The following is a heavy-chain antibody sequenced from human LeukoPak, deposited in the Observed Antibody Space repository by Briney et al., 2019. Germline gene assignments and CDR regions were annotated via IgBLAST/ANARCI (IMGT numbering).Heavy chain of an antibody. D-gene: IGHD3/OR15-3a*01. CDR3: ARDGGTGGPFDY. CDR2: IYTSGST. CDR1: GYSISSGYY. Sequence: PSETLSLTCAVSGYSISSGYYWSWIRQPAGKGLEWIGRIYTSGSTNYNPSLKSRVTISVDTSKNQFSLKLSSVTAADTAVYYCARDGGTGGPFDYWGQGTLVTVSS. V-gene: IGHV4-61*02. J-gene: IGHJ4*02.